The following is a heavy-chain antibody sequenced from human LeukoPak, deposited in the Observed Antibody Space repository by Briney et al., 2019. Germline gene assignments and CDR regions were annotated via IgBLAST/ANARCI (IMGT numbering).Heavy chain of an antibody. V-gene: IGHV3-48*01. CDR2: ISRSSVTI. CDR3: ARGSDDSSGYYAGAGARADY. J-gene: IGHJ4*02. CDR1: GFTFSTYS. Sequence: GGSLRLSCAASGFTFSTYSMKWVRQAPGKGLGWVSYISRSSVTIYYAGSVKGRFTISRDNAKNTLYLQMNTLRAEDTAVDYCARGSDDSSGYYAGAGARADYWGQGTLVTVSS. D-gene: IGHD3-22*01.